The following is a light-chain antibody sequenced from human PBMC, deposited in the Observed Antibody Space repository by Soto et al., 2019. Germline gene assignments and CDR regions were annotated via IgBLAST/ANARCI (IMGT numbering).Light chain of an antibody. Sequence: QSALTQPASVSGSPGQSITISCTGTSSDIGGYNYVSWYQKHPGKAPKLMLYEVSNRPSGISNRFSGSKSGNTASLTITGLQAEYEADYYCTSYTSSSTLYVFGTGTKVTVL. CDR1: SSDIGGYNY. V-gene: IGLV2-14*01. CDR2: EVS. J-gene: IGLJ1*01. CDR3: TSYTSSSTLYV.